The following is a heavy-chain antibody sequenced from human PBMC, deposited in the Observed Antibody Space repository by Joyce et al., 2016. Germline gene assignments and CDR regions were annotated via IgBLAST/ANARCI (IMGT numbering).Heavy chain of an antibody. CDR3: GRVDPTEQPIDY. CDR2: ISDKSRFI. CDR1: GFSFSTDT. D-gene: IGHD6-13*01. J-gene: IGHJ4*02. V-gene: IGHV3-21*01. Sequence: EVQLVESGGGVVKPGGALRLSCAASGFSFSTDTMSWVRQAPGKGLEWVSAISDKSRFIYYADARKGRFTISRDNAKNSLYLQMNSLRDEDTAVYYCGRVDPTEQPIDYWGQGTLVTVSS.